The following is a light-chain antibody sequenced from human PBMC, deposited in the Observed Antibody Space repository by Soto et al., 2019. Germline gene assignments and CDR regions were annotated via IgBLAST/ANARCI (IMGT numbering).Light chain of an antibody. CDR3: SSFTSSNTYV. CDR2: DVN. CDR1: SSDIGNFNY. V-gene: IGLV2-14*01. Sequence: QSALTQPASVSGSPGQWITISCTGTSSDIGNFNYVSWYQQHPGKAPKLMIFDVNDRPSGVSHRFSGAKSGSTASLTISGLQAEDEADYYCSSFTSSNTYVFGTGTKLTVL. J-gene: IGLJ1*01.